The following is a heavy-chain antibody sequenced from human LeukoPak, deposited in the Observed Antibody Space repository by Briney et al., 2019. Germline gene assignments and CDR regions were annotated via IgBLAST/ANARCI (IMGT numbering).Heavy chain of an antibody. CDR1: GGSISSGGYY. J-gene: IGHJ4*02. CDR2: IYYSWST. V-gene: IGHV4-31*03. Sequence: SETLSLTCTVSGGSISSGGYYWSWIRQHPGKGLEWIEYIYYSWSTYYNPSLKSRVTISVDTSKNQFSLKLSSVTAADTAVYYCARDGIAAAAAFDYWGQGALVTVSS. D-gene: IGHD6-13*01. CDR3: ARDGIAAAAAFDY.